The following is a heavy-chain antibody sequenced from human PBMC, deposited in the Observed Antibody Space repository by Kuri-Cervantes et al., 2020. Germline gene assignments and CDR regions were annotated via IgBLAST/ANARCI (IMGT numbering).Heavy chain of an antibody. J-gene: IGHJ4*02. CDR1: GFSFNIYW. CDR3: ARLSSGVDY. CDR2: INSDGSST. D-gene: IGHD6-19*01. V-gene: IGHV3-74*01. Sequence: GSLKISCAASGFSFNIYWMHWVRQAPGKGLVWVSSINSDGSSTSYADSVKGRLTISRDNAKNSLFLQMNSLRAEDTAVYYCARLSSGVDYWGQGTLVTVSS.